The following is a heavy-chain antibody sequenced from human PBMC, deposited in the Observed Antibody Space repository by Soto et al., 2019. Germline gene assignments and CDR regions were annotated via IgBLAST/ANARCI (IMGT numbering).Heavy chain of an antibody. J-gene: IGHJ3*02. CDR2: IYYSGST. V-gene: IGHV4-59*08. Sequence: QVQLQESGPGLVKPSETLSLTCTVSGGSISSYYWSWIRQPPGKGLEWIGYIYYSGSTNYNPSLKRGVTISIDTSKNQFSLKLSSVTAADAAVYYCATLRGKGGNAFDIWGQGTMVTVSS. CDR1: GGSISSYY. CDR3: ATLRGKGGNAFDI. D-gene: IGHD3-10*01.